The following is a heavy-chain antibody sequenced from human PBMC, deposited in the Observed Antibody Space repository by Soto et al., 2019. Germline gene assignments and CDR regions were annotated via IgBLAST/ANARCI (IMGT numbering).Heavy chain of an antibody. CDR1: GYIFTGYY. CDR3: ARPLYSSSDY. D-gene: IGHD6-19*01. V-gene: IGHV1-2*02. J-gene: IGHJ4*02. Sequence: GASVKVSCKACGYIFTGYYMHWVRQAPGQGLEWMGWINPNSGGTNYAQRFQGRVTMTRDTSISTAYMELSRLRSDDTAVYYCARPLYSSSDYWGQGTLVTVSS. CDR2: INPNSGGT.